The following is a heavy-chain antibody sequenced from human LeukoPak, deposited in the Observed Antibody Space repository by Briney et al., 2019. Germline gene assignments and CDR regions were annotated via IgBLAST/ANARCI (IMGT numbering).Heavy chain of an antibody. J-gene: IGHJ4*02. D-gene: IGHD2-2*01. CDR2: IYTSGST. V-gene: IGHV4-61*02. CDR3: ARGLGFYCSSTSCYVGALDY. Sequence: SQTLSLTCTVSGGSISSGSYYWRWIRQPAGKGLEWIGRIYTSGSTNYNPSLKSRVTISVDTSKNQFSLKLSSVTAADTAVYYCARGLGFYCSSTSCYVGALDYWGQGTLVTVSS. CDR1: GGSISSGSYY.